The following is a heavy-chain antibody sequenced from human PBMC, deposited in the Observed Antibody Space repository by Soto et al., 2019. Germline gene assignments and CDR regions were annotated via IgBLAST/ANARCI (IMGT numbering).Heavy chain of an antibody. CDR2: IIPILGIA. CDR3: ARGGGFGGVIVAIDY. J-gene: IGHJ4*02. Sequence: QVQLVQSGAEVKKPGSSVKVSCKASGGTFSSYTIIWVRQAPGQGLEWMGRIIPILGIANYAQKFKGRVTITEDKSPSTAYMELSSLRSEDTAVYYCARGGGFGGVIVAIDYWGQGTLVTVSS. V-gene: IGHV1-69*02. D-gene: IGHD3-16*02. CDR1: GGTFSSYT.